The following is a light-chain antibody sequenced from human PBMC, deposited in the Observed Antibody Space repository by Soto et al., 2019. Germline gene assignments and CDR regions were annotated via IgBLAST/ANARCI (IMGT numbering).Light chain of an antibody. Sequence: EIVLTQSPGTLSLSPGERATLSCRASQSVSSSYLAWYQQKPGQAPRLLIYDASSRATGIPDRFSGSGSGTDFTLTISSLEPEDFAVYYCQQRTDWWTFGQGTKVEIK. J-gene: IGKJ1*01. CDR3: QQRTDWWT. V-gene: IGKV3D-20*02. CDR2: DAS. CDR1: QSVSSSY.